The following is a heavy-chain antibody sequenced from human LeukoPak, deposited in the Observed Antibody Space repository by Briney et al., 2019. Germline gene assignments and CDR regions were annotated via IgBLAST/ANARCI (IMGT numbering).Heavy chain of an antibody. D-gene: IGHD3-22*01. CDR1: GFTFSSYS. CDR3: ARGYYDNSGYYPAPRGPLDY. Sequence: GGSLRLSCAASGFTFSSYSMNWVRQAPGKGLEWVSYISSSSSTIYYADSVKGRFTISRDNAKNSLYLQMNSLRAEDTAVYYCARGYYDNSGYYPAPRGPLDYWGQGTLVTVSS. CDR2: ISSSSSTI. J-gene: IGHJ4*02. V-gene: IGHV3-48*04.